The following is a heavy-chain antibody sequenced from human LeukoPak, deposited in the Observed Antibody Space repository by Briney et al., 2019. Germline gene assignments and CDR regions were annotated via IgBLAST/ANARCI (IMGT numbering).Heavy chain of an antibody. D-gene: IGHD3-16*01. Sequence: ASVKVSCKATGYTFTSYGISWVRRAPGQGLEWVGWISSNSDNTNYAQKFQGRVPMTTDTSTSTAYMELRSLRSDDTAVYYCARDWGSIKVITDYWGQGTLVTVSS. CDR1: GYTFTSYG. CDR3: ARDWGSIKVITDY. V-gene: IGHV1-18*01. CDR2: ISSNSDNT. J-gene: IGHJ4*02.